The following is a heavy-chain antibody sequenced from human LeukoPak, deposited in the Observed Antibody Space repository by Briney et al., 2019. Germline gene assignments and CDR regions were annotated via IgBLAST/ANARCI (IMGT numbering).Heavy chain of an antibody. CDR1: GYTLTELS. Sequence: ASVKVSCKVSGYTLTELSMHWVRQAPGKGLEWMGGFDPEDGETIYAQKLQGRVTMTEDTSTDTAYMELSSLRSEDTAVYYCATSRTAAQSARYNWFDPWGQGTLVTVSS. D-gene: IGHD6-25*01. V-gene: IGHV1-24*01. CDR3: ATSRTAAQSARYNWFDP. CDR2: FDPEDGET. J-gene: IGHJ5*02.